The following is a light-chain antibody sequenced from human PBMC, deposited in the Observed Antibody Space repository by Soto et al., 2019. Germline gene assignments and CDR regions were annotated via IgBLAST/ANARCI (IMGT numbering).Light chain of an antibody. CDR2: DVS. CDR3: SSSPV. V-gene: IGLV2-14*01. Sequence: QSALTQPASVSGSPGQSITISCTGTSSDVGGYNYVSWYQQHPGKAPKLMIYDVSNRPSGVSNRFSGSKSGNTASLTISGLQAEDEADYSCSSSPVFGTGTKVTVL. J-gene: IGLJ1*01. CDR1: SSDVGGYNY.